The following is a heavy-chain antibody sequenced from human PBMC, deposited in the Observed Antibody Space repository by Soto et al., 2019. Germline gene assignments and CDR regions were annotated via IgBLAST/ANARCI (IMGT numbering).Heavy chain of an antibody. CDR3: ARENRRYGDYPDGYHYYYGMDV. D-gene: IGHD4-17*01. V-gene: IGHV4-31*03. J-gene: IGHJ6*02. Sequence: QVQLQESGPGLVKPSQTLSLTCTVSGGSISSGGYYWSWIRQHPGKGLEWIGYIYYSGSTYYNPSLKSRVIISVDTSKNQFSLKLSSVTAAVTAVYYCARENRRYGDYPDGYHYYYGMDVWGQGTTVTVSS. CDR1: GGSISSGGYY. CDR2: IYYSGST.